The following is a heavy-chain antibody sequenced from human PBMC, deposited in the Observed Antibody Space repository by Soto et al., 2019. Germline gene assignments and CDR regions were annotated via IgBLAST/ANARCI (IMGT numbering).Heavy chain of an antibody. CDR3: AKEADISGYYPDY. Sequence: GGSLRLSCAASGFPFSSYAMSWVRQAPGKGLEWVSVISGSGGSTHYADSVKGRSTISRDNSKNTLHLQVNSLRGEDTAVYYCAKEADISGYYPDYWGQGTQVT. V-gene: IGHV3-23*01. CDR2: ISGSGGST. CDR1: GFPFSSYA. D-gene: IGHD3-22*01. J-gene: IGHJ4*02.